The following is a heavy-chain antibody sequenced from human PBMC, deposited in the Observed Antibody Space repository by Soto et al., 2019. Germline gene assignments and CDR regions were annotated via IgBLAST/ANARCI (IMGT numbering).Heavy chain of an antibody. Sequence: SETPSLTCTVSGGSISSYYWSWIRQPPGKGLEWIGYIYYSGSTNYNPSLKSRVTISVDTSKSQFSLKLSSVTAADTAVYYCARHGSSSWYGQVYYYGMDVWGQGTTVTVSS. CDR3: ARHGSSSWYGQVYYYGMDV. CDR2: IYYSGST. V-gene: IGHV4-59*08. D-gene: IGHD6-13*01. J-gene: IGHJ6*02. CDR1: GGSISSYY.